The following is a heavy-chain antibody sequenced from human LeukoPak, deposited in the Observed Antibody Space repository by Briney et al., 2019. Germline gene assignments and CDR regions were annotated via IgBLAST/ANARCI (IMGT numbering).Heavy chain of an antibody. CDR1: GDAFTTFG. Sequence: DSVKVSCKASGDAFTTFGIMWVRQAPGQGLEREGWISTSKTYTRYAQKVQGRATLTTDPATSTAYLELTSLTSDDTAVYFCARASDTSWPFDFWGQGTQVTVSS. CDR2: ISTSKTYT. V-gene: IGHV1-18*01. CDR3: ARASDTSWPFDF. J-gene: IGHJ4*02. D-gene: IGHD2-2*01.